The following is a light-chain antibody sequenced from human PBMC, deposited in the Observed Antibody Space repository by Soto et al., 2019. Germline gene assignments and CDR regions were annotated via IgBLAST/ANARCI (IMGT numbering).Light chain of an antibody. CDR2: DAS. CDR3: QQSSSWPSIT. J-gene: IGKJ5*01. Sequence: ELVMTQSPATLSVSPGERVTLSCRASQSVSSYLAWYQQKPGQAPRLLIYDASNRATGIPARFSGSGSGTDFTLTISSLEPEDFAVYYCQQSSSWPSITFGQGTRLEIK. CDR1: QSVSSY. V-gene: IGKV3-11*01.